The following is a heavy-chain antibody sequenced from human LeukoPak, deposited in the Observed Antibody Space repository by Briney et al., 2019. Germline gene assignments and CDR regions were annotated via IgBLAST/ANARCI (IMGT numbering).Heavy chain of an antibody. Sequence: SETLSLTCTVSGGSISSYYWSWIRQPPGKGLEWIGYIYYSGSTNYNPSLKSRVTISVDTSKNQFSLKLSSVTAADTAVYYCARNQVDSSGSFFDHWGQGTLVTVSS. CDR3: ARNQVDSSGSFFDH. D-gene: IGHD3-22*01. CDR2: IYYSGST. CDR1: GGSISSYY. J-gene: IGHJ4*02. V-gene: IGHV4-59*01.